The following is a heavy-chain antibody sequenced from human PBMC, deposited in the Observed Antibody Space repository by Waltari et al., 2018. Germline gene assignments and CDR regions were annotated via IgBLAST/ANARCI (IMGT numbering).Heavy chain of an antibody. D-gene: IGHD2-2*01. Sequence: QVQLVQSGAEVKKPGSSVKVSCKASGGTFSSYAISWVRPAPGQGLEWMGGIIPIFGTANYAQKFQGRVTITADESTSTAYMELSSLRSEDTAVYYCARGNIVVVPAAIVAGGYYYGMDVWGQGTTVTVSS. J-gene: IGHJ6*02. CDR3: ARGNIVVVPAAIVAGGYYYGMDV. V-gene: IGHV1-69*12. CDR2: IIPIFGTA. CDR1: GGTFSSYA.